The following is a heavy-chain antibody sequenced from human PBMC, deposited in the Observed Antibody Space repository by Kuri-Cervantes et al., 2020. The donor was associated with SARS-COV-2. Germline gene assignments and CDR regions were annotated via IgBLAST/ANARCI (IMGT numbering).Heavy chain of an antibody. D-gene: IGHD1-26*01. V-gene: IGHV3-23*01. J-gene: IGHJ4*02. CDR1: GFTFGSYV. CDR2: ISGSGGST. Sequence: GESLKISCAASGFTFGSYVMSWVRQAPGKGLEWVSAISGSGGSTYYADSVKGRFTISRDNSKNTLYLQMNSLRAEDTAVYYCAKDQSPLSVEWELSVDYWGQGTLVTVSS. CDR3: AKDQSPLSVEWELSVDY.